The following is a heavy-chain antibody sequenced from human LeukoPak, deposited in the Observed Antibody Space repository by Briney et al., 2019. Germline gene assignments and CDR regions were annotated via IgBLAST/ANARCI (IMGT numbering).Heavy chain of an antibody. V-gene: IGHV4-34*01. CDR3: ARGVSSDWALYYFDY. D-gene: IGHD6-19*01. CDR1: GGSFSGYY. J-gene: IGHJ4*02. Sequence: PSETLSLTCAVYGGSFSGYYWSWIRQPPGKGLEWIGEINHSGSTNYNPSLKSRVTISVDTSKNQFSLKLSSVTAADTAVYYCARGVSSDWALYYFDYWGQGTLVTVSS. CDR2: INHSGST.